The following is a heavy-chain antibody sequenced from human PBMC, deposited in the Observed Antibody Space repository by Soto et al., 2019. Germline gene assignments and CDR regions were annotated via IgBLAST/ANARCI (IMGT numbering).Heavy chain of an antibody. CDR1: GGSISGYY. D-gene: IGHD3-9*01. Sequence: PSETLSLTCTVSGGSISGYYWSWIRQAPGKGLEWIGYVFYTGSAHYKPSLKSRATISVDTSKNQFSLRLNSVTAADTAVYYCARSILTGFYAYFDYWGQGTLVTVSS. V-gene: IGHV4-59*12. J-gene: IGHJ4*02. CDR2: VFYTGSA. CDR3: ARSILTGFYAYFDY.